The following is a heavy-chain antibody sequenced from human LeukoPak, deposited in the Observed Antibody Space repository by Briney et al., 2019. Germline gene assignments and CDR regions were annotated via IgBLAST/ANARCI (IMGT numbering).Heavy chain of an antibody. J-gene: IGHJ4*02. CDR1: GDSISNNW. CDR2: IFHRGMP. V-gene: IGHV4-4*02. D-gene: IGHD3-10*02. CDR3: ARHYSNPDYVRVFDY. Sequence: PSETLSLTCAVSGDSISNNWWSWVRQSPGMRLEWIGQIFHRGMPNYNPSLKSRVAIFVDTSNNQFSLRLSSVTAADTAVYFCARHYSNPDYVRVFDYWGQGTLVTVSS.